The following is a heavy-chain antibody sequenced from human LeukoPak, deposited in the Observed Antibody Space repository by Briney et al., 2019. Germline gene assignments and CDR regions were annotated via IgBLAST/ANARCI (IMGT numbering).Heavy chain of an antibody. D-gene: IGHD6-19*01. CDR2: ISGSGGST. V-gene: IGHV3-23*01. CDR3: AKEAGIAVAGIPYYFDY. J-gene: IGHJ4*02. Sequence: PGGSLRLSCAASRFTFSSYAMSWVRQAPGKGLEWVSAISGSGGSTYYADSVKGRFTISRDNSKNTLYLQMNSLRAEDTAVYYCAKEAGIAVAGIPYYFDYWGQGTLVTVSS. CDR1: RFTFSSYA.